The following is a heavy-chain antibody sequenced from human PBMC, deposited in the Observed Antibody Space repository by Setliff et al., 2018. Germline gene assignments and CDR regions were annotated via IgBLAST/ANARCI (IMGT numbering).Heavy chain of an antibody. CDR2: ISSSSSTV. V-gene: IGHV3-48*01. Sequence: PGGSLRLSCAASGFTFRSYSMKWVRQAPGKGLEWVSYISSSSSTVYYADSVKGRFTISRDNSKNTLYLQMNSLRAEDTAVYYCARDPDYDFGDYVYFYNWGQGTLVTVSS. D-gene: IGHD4-17*01. CDR1: GFTFRSYS. CDR3: ARDPDYDFGDYVYFYN. J-gene: IGHJ1*01.